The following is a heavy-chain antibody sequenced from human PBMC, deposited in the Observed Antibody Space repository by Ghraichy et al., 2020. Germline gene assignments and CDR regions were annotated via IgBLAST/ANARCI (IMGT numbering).Heavy chain of an antibody. CDR3: ARAKRFGSGHRFYPLPTHYLDS. J-gene: IGHJ4*02. CDR2: IYYSDST. D-gene: IGHD3-10*01. CDR1: GASISSSY. Sequence: SETLSLTCSVSGASISSSYWNWIRQPPGKGLEWIGYIYYSDSTNYNPSLQSRVTISLDTSKNQFYVKLSSVTAAATAVYYCARAKRFGSGHRFYPLPTHYLDSWGQGTLFSVSS. V-gene: IGHV4-59*01.